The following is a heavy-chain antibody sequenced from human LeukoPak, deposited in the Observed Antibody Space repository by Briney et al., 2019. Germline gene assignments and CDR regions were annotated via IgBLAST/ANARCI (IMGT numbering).Heavy chain of an antibody. Sequence: SETLSLTCTVSGGSISSYYWSWIRQPPGKGLEWIGYIYYSGSTNYNPSLKSRVTIPVDTSKNQFSLKLSSVTAADTAVYYCARGGADYGDYVLDYWGQGTLVTVSS. CDR1: GGSISSYY. CDR3: ARGGADYGDYVLDY. J-gene: IGHJ4*02. D-gene: IGHD4-17*01. V-gene: IGHV4-59*01. CDR2: IYYSGST.